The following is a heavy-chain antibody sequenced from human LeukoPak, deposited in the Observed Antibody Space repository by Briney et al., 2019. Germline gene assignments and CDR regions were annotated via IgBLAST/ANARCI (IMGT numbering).Heavy chain of an antibody. J-gene: IGHJ4*02. D-gene: IGHD1-1*01. V-gene: IGHV3-15*07. CDR3: TTGLGINWNDLGSFDY. Sequence: GGSLRLSCAASGFTFSSYSMNWVRQAPGKGLEWVGRIKSKTDGGTTDYAAPVKGRFTISRDDSKNTLYLQMNSLKTEDTAVYYCTTGLGINWNDLGSFDYWGQGTLVTVSS. CDR2: IKSKTDGGTT. CDR1: GFTFSSYS.